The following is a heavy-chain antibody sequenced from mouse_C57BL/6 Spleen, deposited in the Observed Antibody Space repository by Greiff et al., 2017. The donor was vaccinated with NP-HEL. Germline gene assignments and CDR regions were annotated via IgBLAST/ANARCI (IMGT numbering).Heavy chain of an antibody. J-gene: IGHJ2*01. V-gene: IGHV5-4*01. D-gene: IGHD2-4*01. CDR2: ISDGGSYT. Sequence: EVKLVESGGGLVKPGGSLKLSCAASGFTFSSYAMPWVRQTPEKRLEWVATISDGGSYTYYPDNVKGRFTISRDNAKNNLYLQMSHLTSEDTAMYYCARDLATMSTPFDYWGQGTTLTVSS. CDR3: ARDLATMSTPFDY. CDR1: GFTFSSYA.